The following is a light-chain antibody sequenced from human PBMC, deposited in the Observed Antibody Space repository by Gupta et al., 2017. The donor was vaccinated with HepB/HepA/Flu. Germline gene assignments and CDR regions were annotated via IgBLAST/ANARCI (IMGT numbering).Light chain of an antibody. CDR1: ESVGTY. CDR3: QQRSRFVT. J-gene: IGKJ3*01. V-gene: IGKV3-11*01. Sequence: EIVLTQSPVTLSLSPGERATLSCRASESVGTYLAWYQQKRGQAPRLLIYVASNRATGIPARFSGSGSGTDFTLTISSLEPEDFAVYYCQQRSRFVTFGPGTEVDIK. CDR2: VAS.